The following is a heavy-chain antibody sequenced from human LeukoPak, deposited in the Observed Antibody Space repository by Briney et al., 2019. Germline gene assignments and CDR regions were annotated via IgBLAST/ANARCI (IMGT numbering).Heavy chain of an antibody. CDR3: AKDMGEVVSGFDY. CDR1: GFTFDDYA. CDR2: ISWNSGSI. Sequence: GRSLRLSCAASGFTFDDYAMHWVRQAPGKGLEWVSGISWNSGSIGYADSVKGRFTISRDNAKNSLYLQMNSLRAGDMALYYCAKDMGEVVSGFDYWGQGTLVTVSS. D-gene: IGHD2-2*01. J-gene: IGHJ4*02. V-gene: IGHV3-9*03.